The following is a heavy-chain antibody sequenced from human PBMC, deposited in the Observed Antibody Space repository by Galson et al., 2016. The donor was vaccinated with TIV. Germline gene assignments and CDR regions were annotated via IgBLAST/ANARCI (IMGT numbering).Heavy chain of an antibody. CDR1: GYSFLSYS. V-gene: IGHV1-18*04. CDR2: ISAYNGDI. J-gene: IGHJ6*02. CDR3: ATELYCSSISCYYYYGLDV. Sequence: SVKASCKASGYSFLSYSMTWVRQAPGRGLEWLGWISAYNGDIKSARKFQGRVTMTTDTSTNTAYMELRSLGSDDTAVYYCATELYCSSISCYYYYGLDVWGHGTTVTVSS. D-gene: IGHD2-2*01.